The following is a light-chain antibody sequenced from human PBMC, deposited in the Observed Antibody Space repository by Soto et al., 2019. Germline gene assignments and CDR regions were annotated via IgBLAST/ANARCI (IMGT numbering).Light chain of an antibody. CDR2: DVS. CDR1: SSDVGGYNC. V-gene: IGLV2-14*01. J-gene: IGLJ2*01. CDR3: SSYTSSSTLGV. Sequence: QSVLTQPASVSGSPGQSITISCTGTSSDVGGYNCVSWYQQHPGKAPKLMIYDVSNRPSGVSNRFSGSKSGNTASLTISGLQAEDEADYYCSSYTSSSTLGVFGGGTQLTVL.